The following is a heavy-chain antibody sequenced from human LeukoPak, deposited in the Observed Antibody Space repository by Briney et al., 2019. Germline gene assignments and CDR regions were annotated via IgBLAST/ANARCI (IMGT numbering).Heavy chain of an antibody. CDR1: GYTFTGYY. J-gene: IGHJ4*02. D-gene: IGHD3-22*01. CDR2: INPNSGGT. CDR3: ARETYYYDSSGYPPGDY. Sequence: ASVKVSCKASGYTFTGYYMHWVRQAPGQGLEWMGWINPNSGGTNYAQKFQGRVTMTRDTSISTAYMELSRLRSDDTAVYYCARETYYYDSSGYPPGDYWGQGTLVTVSS. V-gene: IGHV1-2*02.